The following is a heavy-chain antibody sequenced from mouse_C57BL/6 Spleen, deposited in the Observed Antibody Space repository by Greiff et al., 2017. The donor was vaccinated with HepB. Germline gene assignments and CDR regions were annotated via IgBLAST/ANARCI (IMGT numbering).Heavy chain of an antibody. D-gene: IGHD2-5*01. V-gene: IGHV1-9*01. CDR2: ILPGSGST. CDR3: ASLFYYSNYDYYAMDY. CDR1: GYTFTGYW. J-gene: IGHJ4*01. Sequence: VQLQQSGAELMKPGASVKLSCKATGYTFTGYWIEWVKQRPGHGLEWIGEILPGSGSTNYNEKFKGKATFTADTSSNTAYMQLSSLTTEYSAIYYCASLFYYSNYDYYAMDYWGQGTSVTVSS.